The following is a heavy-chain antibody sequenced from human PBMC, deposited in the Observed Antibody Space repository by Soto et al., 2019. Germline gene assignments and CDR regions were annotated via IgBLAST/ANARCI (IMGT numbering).Heavy chain of an antibody. CDR3: AKDQGDSSSSPFYYYYYYMDV. V-gene: IGHV3-23*01. Sequence: GGSLILSCAASGFTFSSYAMTWVRQAPEKGLEWVSAISGSGGSTYYADSVKGRFTISRDNSKNTLYLQMNSLRAEDTAVYYCAKDQGDSSSSPFYYYYYYMDVWGKGTTVTVSS. J-gene: IGHJ6*03. CDR2: ISGSGGST. CDR1: GFTFSSYA. D-gene: IGHD6-6*01.